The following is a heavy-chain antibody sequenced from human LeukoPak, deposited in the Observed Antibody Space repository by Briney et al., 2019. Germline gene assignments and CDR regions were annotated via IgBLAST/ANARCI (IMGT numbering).Heavy chain of an antibody. Sequence: GGSLRLSCAASGFTFSSYGMHWVRQAPGKGLEWVAVISYDGSNKYYADSVKGRFTISRDNSKNTLYLQMNSLRAEDTAVYYCASIAAAGILGMDVWGQGTTVTVSS. CDR1: GFTFSSYG. D-gene: IGHD6-13*01. V-gene: IGHV3-30*03. CDR2: ISYDGSNK. J-gene: IGHJ6*02. CDR3: ASIAAAGILGMDV.